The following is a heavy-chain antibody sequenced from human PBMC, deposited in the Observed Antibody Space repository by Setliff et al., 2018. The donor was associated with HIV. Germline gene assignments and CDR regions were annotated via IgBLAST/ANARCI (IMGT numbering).Heavy chain of an antibody. CDR3: ARGLNSYGSGSYLPLGY. CDR2: INHSGST. V-gene: IGHV4-34*01. J-gene: IGHJ4*02. CDR1: GGSFNGYY. D-gene: IGHD3-10*01. Sequence: PSETLSLTCAVYGGSFNGYYWSWIRQPPGKGLEWIGEINHSGSTNYNPSLKSRVTMSVDKSKNQFSLKLNSVIAADTAVYYCARGLNSYGSGSYLPLGYWGQGTLVTVSS.